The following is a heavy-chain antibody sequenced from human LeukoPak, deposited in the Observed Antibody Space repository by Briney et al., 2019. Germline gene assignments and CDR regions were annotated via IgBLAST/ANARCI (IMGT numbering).Heavy chain of an antibody. Sequence: GRSLSLSYAASGFTFSSYSMSSVRQAPGRWMEWLSSISSSSSYIYYADSVNGQFTISRDNAKNSLYLQTNSLRAEDTAVYYCASDPCSSTSCYEFDYWGQGTLVTVSS. CDR2: ISSSSSYI. V-gene: IGHV3-21*01. CDR1: GFTFSSYS. D-gene: IGHD2-2*01. CDR3: ASDPCSSTSCYEFDY. J-gene: IGHJ4*02.